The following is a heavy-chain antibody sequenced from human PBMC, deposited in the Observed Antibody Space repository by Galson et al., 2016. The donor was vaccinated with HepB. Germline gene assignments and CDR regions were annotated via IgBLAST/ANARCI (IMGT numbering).Heavy chain of an antibody. V-gene: IGHV4-61*01. J-gene: IGHJ4*02. CDR3: TSIPAGHIYGYFDY. CDR1: GGAVSSGSYY. D-gene: IGHD3-10*01. Sequence: SETLSLTCTVSGGAVSSGSYYWSWIRQPPGKGLEWIGYVHYSGSANSNPSLKSRVTISIDTSKNQFSLKLTSVTAADTAVYYCTSIPAGHIYGYFDYWGQGTLVTVSS. CDR2: VHYSGSA.